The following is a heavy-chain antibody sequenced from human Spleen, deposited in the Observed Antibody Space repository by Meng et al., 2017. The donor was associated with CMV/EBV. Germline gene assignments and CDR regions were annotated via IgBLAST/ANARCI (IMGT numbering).Heavy chain of an antibody. D-gene: IGHD6-6*01. CDR2: INHSGST. V-gene: IGHV4-34*01. J-gene: IGHJ4*02. Sequence: QVQLQRLGAGLFKPSETLSLTCAFYGGSFSGYYWSWLRQPPGKGLEWIGEINHSGSTNYNPSLKRRVTISVDTSKNQFSLQLHSVTPEDTAVYYCARGSRAAPPDYWGQGTLVTVSS. CDR3: ARGSRAAPPDY. CDR1: GGSFSGYY.